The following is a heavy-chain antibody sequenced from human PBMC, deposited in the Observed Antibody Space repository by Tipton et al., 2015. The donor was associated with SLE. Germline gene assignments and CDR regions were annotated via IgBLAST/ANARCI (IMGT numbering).Heavy chain of an antibody. V-gene: IGHV4-34*01. J-gene: IGHJ6*02. Sequence: GLVKPSETLSLTCAVYGGSFTGYHWTWFRQPPGKGLEWIGKINHSGGTEYNPSLKSRVTISVDTSRNQFSLKLSSVTAADTAVYYCARDPWGPGAMDVWGQWTTVTVS. CDR2: INHSGGT. CDR3: ARDPWGPGAMDV. CDR1: GGSFTGYH. D-gene: IGHD3-16*01.